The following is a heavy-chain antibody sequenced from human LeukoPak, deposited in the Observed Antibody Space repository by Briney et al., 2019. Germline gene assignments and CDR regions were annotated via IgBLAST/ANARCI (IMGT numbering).Heavy chain of an antibody. CDR2: IYHTGSPT. D-gene: IGHD6-19*01. Sequence: SETLSLTCTVSGGSISTHYWGWIRQPPGKGLEWIGYIYHTGSPTNYNPSLKSRVTISVDTSKNLFSLKLNSVTAADTAVYYCTRGFAVAGTHYYYFYAMDVWGHGTTVTVSS. CDR1: GGSISTHY. J-gene: IGHJ6*02. CDR3: TRGFAVAGTHYYYFYAMDV. V-gene: IGHV4-59*11.